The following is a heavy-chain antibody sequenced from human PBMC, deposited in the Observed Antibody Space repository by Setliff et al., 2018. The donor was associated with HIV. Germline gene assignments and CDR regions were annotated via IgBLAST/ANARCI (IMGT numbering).Heavy chain of an antibody. D-gene: IGHD2-8*01. Sequence: GGSLRLSCAASGFAFSSYAMSWVRQAPGKGLEWVSAISGSGGSTYYADSVKGRFTISRDNSKTTLYLQMNSLRAEDTAVYYCAKDRVGNCINGVCYTPDYWGQGTLVTVSS. CDR2: ISGSGGST. V-gene: IGHV3-23*01. CDR1: GFAFSSYA. J-gene: IGHJ4*02. CDR3: AKDRVGNCINGVCYTPDY.